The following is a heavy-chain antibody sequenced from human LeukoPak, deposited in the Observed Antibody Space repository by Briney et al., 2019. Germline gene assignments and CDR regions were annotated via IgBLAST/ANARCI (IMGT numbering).Heavy chain of an antibody. Sequence: GGSLRLSCAASGFTLSIYAMSWVRQAPGEGLEWVSTIGDSGASTYYAQSVKGRFTISRDNPKNTLFLQMDSLRAEDTAIYFCARVQWLRRWFVFDSWGQGALVTVSS. V-gene: IGHV3-23*01. CDR2: IGDSGAST. D-gene: IGHD5-12*01. CDR3: ARVQWLRRWFVFDS. CDR1: GFTLSIYA. J-gene: IGHJ4*02.